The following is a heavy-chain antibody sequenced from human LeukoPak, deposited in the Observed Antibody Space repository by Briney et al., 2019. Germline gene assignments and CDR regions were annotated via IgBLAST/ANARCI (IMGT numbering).Heavy chain of an antibody. Sequence: GGSLRLSCAASGFTVSSNYISWVRQAPGKGLEWGSLIYTSGSTYYADSVKGRFTISRDNSKNTLYLQMNSLRAEDTAVYYCARVTTSGSYKFDYWGQGTLVTVSS. CDR1: GFTVSSNY. V-gene: IGHV3-53*01. CDR3: ARVTTSGSYKFDY. J-gene: IGHJ4*02. CDR2: IYTSGST. D-gene: IGHD3-10*01.